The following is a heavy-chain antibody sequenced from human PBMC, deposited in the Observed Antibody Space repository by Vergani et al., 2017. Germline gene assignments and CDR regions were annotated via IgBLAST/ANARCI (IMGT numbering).Heavy chain of an antibody. CDR3: VREYYYDSSGYLEYYFDY. D-gene: IGHD3-22*01. CDR2: TYYRSKWYN. CDR1: GDSVSSNSAA. Sequence: QVQLQQSGPGLVKPSQTLSLTCAISGDSVSSNSAAWNWIRQSPSRGLGWLGRTYYRSKWYNDYAVSVKSRITINPDTSKNQFSLQLNSVTPEDTAVYYCVREYYYDSSGYLEYYFDYWGQGTLVTVSS. V-gene: IGHV6-1*01. J-gene: IGHJ4*02.